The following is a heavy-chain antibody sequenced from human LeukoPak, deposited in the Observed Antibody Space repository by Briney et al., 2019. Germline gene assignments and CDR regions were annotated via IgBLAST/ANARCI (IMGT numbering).Heavy chain of an antibody. J-gene: IGHJ4*02. CDR2: ISAYNGNT. D-gene: IGHD1-7*01. V-gene: IGHV1-18*01. CDR1: GYTFTSYG. CDR3: AREAYNWNYLGYFDY. Sequence: ASVKVSCKASGYTFTSYGISWVRQAPGQGLEWMGWISAYNGNTNYAQKLQGRVTMTTDTSTSTAYMELRSLRSDDTAVYYCAREAYNWNYLGYFDYWGQGTLVTVSS.